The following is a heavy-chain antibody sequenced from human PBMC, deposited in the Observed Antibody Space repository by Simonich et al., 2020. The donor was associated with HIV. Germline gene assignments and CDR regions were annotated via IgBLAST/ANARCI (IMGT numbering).Heavy chain of an antibody. Sequence: QVQLQQWGAGMLKPSETLSLTCAVYGGSSSGYYWGWIRQPPGKGLEWIGDIDDSGSPNYSPSLKSRVTISLDTSKNQFSLKLSSVTAADTAVYYCVRREGFWFDPWGQGTLVTVSS. CDR3: VRREGFWFDP. CDR1: GGSSSGYY. J-gene: IGHJ5*02. V-gene: IGHV4-34*01. CDR2: IDDSGSP.